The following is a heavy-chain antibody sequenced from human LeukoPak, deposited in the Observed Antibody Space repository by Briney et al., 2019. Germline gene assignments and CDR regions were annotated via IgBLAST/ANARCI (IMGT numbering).Heavy chain of an antibody. D-gene: IGHD3-22*01. CDR3: AKDLSQYYDTSGAFDY. V-gene: IGHV3-9*01. Sequence: GRSLRLSCAASGFTFDDYAMHWVRQAPGKGLEWVSGISWNSGSLGYADSVKGRFTISRDNAKNSLYLQMNSLRAEDTALYYCAKDLSQYYDTSGAFDYWGQGTLVTVSS. J-gene: IGHJ4*02. CDR1: GFTFDDYA. CDR2: ISWNSGSL.